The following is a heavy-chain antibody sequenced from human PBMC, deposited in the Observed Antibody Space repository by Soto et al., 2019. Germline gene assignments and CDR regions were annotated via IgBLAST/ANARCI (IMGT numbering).Heavy chain of an antibody. CDR2: TIPVFNTA. CDR3: ARGVYGSRNYYTGPSAFEI. D-gene: IGHD3-10*01. V-gene: IGHV1-69*06. CDR1: GGTLSDHG. J-gene: IGHJ3*02. Sequence: QVQLEQSGAEVKKPGSSVKVSCKASGGTLSDHGVAWLRQAPGQGLEWMGGTIPVFNTAKYAQKFQGRVTVTADKFTNIAYMELRSLTSADTAFYFCARGVYGSRNYYTGPSAFEIWGKGKVVILSS.